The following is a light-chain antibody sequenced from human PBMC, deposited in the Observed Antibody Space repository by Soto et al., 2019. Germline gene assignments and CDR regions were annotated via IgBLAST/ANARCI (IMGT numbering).Light chain of an antibody. J-gene: IGLJ1*01. CDR1: SSDVGDYNY. V-gene: IGLV2-11*01. CDR2: DVN. CDR3: CSYAGTYTYV. Sequence: QSALTQPRSVSGSPGQSVTISCTGTSSDVGDYNYVSWYQQHPGKAPKLMIYDVNKRPSGVPDRFSGSKSGNTASLTLSGLQAEDEVDYYCCSYAGTYTYVFGTGTKVTVL.